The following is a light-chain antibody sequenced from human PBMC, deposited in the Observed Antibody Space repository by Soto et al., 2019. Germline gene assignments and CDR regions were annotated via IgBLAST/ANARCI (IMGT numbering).Light chain of an antibody. CDR2: DAS. CDR3: HQYGSSLPYT. V-gene: IGKV3-20*01. Sequence: EIVLTQSPGTLSLSPGERATLSCRASQSITNNYLAWYQHKPGQAPRLLISDASSRATGIPDRFSGSGSGTDFTLTISRLEPEDFAVYYCHQYGSSLPYTFGQGTKLDIK. CDR1: QSITNNY. J-gene: IGKJ2*01.